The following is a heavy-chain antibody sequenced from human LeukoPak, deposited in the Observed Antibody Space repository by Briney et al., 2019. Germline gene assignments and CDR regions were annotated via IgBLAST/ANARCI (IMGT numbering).Heavy chain of an antibody. CDR1: GFTFSSYA. CDR3: ARDRGLCSGGSCYYFDY. CDR2: ISYEESNK. V-gene: IGHV3-30*04. Sequence: GGSLLLACGASGFTFSSYAMDRVRQAPGKGLEMVEGISYEESNKYYADSVKHRFTIYRDNSKNTRYLQMNRLRAEDTAVYYCARDRGLCSGGSCYYFDYWGQGTLVTVSS. J-gene: IGHJ4*02. D-gene: IGHD2-15*01.